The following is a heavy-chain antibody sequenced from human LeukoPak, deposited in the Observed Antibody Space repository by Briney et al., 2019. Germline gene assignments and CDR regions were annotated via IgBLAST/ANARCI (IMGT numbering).Heavy chain of an antibody. Sequence: IPSQTLSRTCTVSGGSISSGGYYWSWIRQHPGKGLEWIGYIYYSGSTYYNPSLKSRVTISVDTSKNQFSLKLSSVTAADTAVYYCAGGTGTTESRSFDYWGQGTLVTVSS. D-gene: IGHD1-7*01. CDR2: IYYSGST. V-gene: IGHV4-31*03. CDR3: AGGTGTTESRSFDY. CDR1: GGSISSGGYY. J-gene: IGHJ4*02.